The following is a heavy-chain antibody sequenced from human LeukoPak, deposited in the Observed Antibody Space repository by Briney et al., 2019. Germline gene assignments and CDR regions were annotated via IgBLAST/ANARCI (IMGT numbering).Heavy chain of an antibody. CDR3: ARTGGAGSPSGT. CDR2: ISSSGGIT. V-gene: IGHV3-11*01. CDR1: GFIFSDYY. Sequence: GGSLRLSCAASGFIFSDYYMTWIRQAPGKGLEWVSYISSSGGITYYADSVKGRFTISRGNAKNSLYLEMNSLRDDDTAVYCARTGGAGSPSGTWGQGTLVTVSS. J-gene: IGHJ5*02. D-gene: IGHD3-10*01.